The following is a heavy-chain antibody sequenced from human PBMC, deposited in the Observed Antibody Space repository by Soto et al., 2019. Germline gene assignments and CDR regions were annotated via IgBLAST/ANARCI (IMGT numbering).Heavy chain of an antibody. CDR2: IYHSGSS. Sequence: TSETLSLTCSVSGGSVRTNAYYWSWVRQRPGKDLEWLGYIYHSGSSYYNPSLKSRLTLPVDTSENQFSLRLTSVTAADTAVYFCARVKSVISQYYFDSWGQGALVTVSS. CDR3: ARVKSVISQYYFDS. D-gene: IGHD3-10*01. V-gene: IGHV4-31*03. J-gene: IGHJ4*02. CDR1: GGSVRTNAYY.